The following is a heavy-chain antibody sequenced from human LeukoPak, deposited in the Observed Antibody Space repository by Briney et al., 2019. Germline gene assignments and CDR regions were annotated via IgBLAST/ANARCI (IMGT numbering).Heavy chain of an antibody. CDR1: GDSISSYY. J-gene: IGHJ4*02. D-gene: IGHD1-26*01. CDR3: ARRTSGSYSNPDY. V-gene: IGHV4-59*12. CDR2: IYYSGST. Sequence: SETLSLTCTVSGDSISSYYWSWIRQSPGKGLEWIGYIYYSGSTNYNPSLKSRVTISVDTSKNQFSLKLSSVTAADTAVYYCARRTSGSYSNPDYWGQGTLVTVSS.